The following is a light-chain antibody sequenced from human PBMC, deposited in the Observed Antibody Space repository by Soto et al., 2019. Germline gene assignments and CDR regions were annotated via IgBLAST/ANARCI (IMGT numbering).Light chain of an antibody. CDR1: AGPVTSGHF. J-gene: IGLJ3*02. Sequence: QAVVTQEPSLIVSPGGTITLTCASSAGPVTSGHFPHWFQQKPGQAPRTLIFDTSKKHSWTPARFSGSLLGGKAALTLSGAQPEDEADYYCLLFYGGPSVFGGGTKVTVL. CDR3: LLFYGGPSV. V-gene: IGLV7-46*01. CDR2: DTS.